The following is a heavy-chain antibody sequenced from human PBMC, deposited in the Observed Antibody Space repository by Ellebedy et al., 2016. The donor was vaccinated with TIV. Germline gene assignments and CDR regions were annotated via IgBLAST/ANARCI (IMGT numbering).Heavy chain of an antibody. V-gene: IGHV1-3*01. D-gene: IGHD3-16*01. CDR3: ARDKPGGDNWFDP. CDR1: GYIVTNHA. CDR2: IYPANGDT. J-gene: IGHJ5*02. Sequence: AASVKVSCKASGYIVTNHAIHWVRQAPGQSFEWMGWIYPANGDTKYSQQFQGRVTFTSDTSASTAYMELSSLRSEDTAVYYCARDKPGGDNWFDPWGQGTLVIVSS.